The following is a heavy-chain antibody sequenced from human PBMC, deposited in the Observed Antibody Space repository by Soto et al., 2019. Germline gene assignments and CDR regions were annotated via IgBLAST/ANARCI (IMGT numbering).Heavy chain of an antibody. V-gene: IGHV4-59*01. D-gene: IGHD3-16*02. CDR2: IYYSGST. CDR1: GGSISSYY. CDR3: ARETDDYIWGSYRESYYYYMDV. J-gene: IGHJ6*03. Sequence: SETLSLTCTVSGGSISSYYWSWIRQPPGKGLEWIGYIYYSGSTNYNPSLKSRVTISVDTSKNQFSLKLSSVTAADTAVYYCARETDDYIWGSYRESYYYYMDVWGKGTTVTVSS.